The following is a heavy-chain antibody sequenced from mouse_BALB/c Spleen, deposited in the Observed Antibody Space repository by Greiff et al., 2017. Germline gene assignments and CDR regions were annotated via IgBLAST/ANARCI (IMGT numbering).Heavy chain of an antibody. CDR2: ISNLAYSI. CDR1: GFTFSDYG. Sequence: EVQLVESGGGLVQPGGSRKLSCAASGFTFSDYGMAWVRQAPGKGPEWVAFISNLAYSIYYADTVTGRFTISRENAKNTLYLEMSSLRSEDTAMYYCARVTTDLYAMDYWGQGTSVTVSS. V-gene: IGHV5-15*02. CDR3: ARVTTDLYAMDY. D-gene: IGHD1-1*01. J-gene: IGHJ4*01.